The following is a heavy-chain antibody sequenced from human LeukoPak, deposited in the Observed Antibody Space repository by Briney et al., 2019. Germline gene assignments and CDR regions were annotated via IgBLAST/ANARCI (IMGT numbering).Heavy chain of an antibody. J-gene: IGHJ4*02. CDR3: AGYGSKALGY. CDR1: GFTFSSYS. CDR2: ISSSSSTI. Sequence: GGSLRLSCAASGFTFSSYSMNWVRQAPGKGLEWVSYISSSSSTIYYADSVKGRFTISRDNAKNSLYLQMNSLRAEDTAVYYCAGYGSKALGYWGQGTLVTVSS. V-gene: IGHV3-48*04. D-gene: IGHD3-16*01.